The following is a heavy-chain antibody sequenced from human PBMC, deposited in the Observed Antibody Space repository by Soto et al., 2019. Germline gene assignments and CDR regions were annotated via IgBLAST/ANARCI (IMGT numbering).Heavy chain of an antibody. Sequence: GGFLRLSCYASGFTLSSYSMTWIRQAPGKGLEWVSLISANDVGTYYAESVKTRFTISTDQSRNTVYLQMDSLRADDTAIYYCAKAKNDYNWDNRPPFAYWGQGPLV. D-gene: IGHD1-20*01. CDR3: AKAKNDYNWDNRPPFAY. CDR2: ISANDVGT. J-gene: IGHJ4*02. V-gene: IGHV3-23*01. CDR1: GFTLSSYS.